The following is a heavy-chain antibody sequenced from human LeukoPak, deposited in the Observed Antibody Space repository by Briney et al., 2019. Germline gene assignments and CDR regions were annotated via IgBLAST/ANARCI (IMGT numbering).Heavy chain of an antibody. V-gene: IGHV3-53*01. Sequence: GGSLRLSCAASGFTVSSNYMSWVRQAPGKGLEWVSIIYSDGSTHYADSVKGRFTISRDNSKNTLYLQMNSLRAEETAMYFCAGSGYWGYFDYWGQGTLVSVSS. CDR3: AGSGYWGYFDY. D-gene: IGHD3-22*01. CDR2: IYSDGST. J-gene: IGHJ4*02. CDR1: GFTVSSNY.